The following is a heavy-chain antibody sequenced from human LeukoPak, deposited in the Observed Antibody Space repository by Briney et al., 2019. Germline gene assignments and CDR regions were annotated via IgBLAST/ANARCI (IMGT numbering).Heavy chain of an antibody. CDR1: DDSFSSHY. J-gene: IGHJ3*02. CDR3: ARDLVTVTKGFDI. V-gene: IGHV4-59*11. Sequence: PSETLSLTCAVSDDSFSSHYWTWIRQPPGKGLEWIGYISYIGRTNYNPSLKSRVTISIDTSKNQFSLKLTSVTAADTAMYYCARDLVTVTKGFDIWGQGTMVSVSS. D-gene: IGHD4-17*01. CDR2: ISYIGRT.